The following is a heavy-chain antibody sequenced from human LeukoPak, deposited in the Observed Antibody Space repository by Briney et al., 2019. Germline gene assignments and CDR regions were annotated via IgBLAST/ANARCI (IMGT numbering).Heavy chain of an antibody. CDR2: INSSGSTI. CDR1: GFTFSSYE. D-gene: IGHD3-22*01. V-gene: IGHV3-48*03. CDR3: ARNYDLGFDP. J-gene: IGHJ5*02. Sequence: QSGGSLRLSCAAPGFTFSSYEMNWVRQAPGKGLEWVSYINSSGSTIYYADSVKGRFTISRDNAKNSLYLQMNSLRAEDTAVYYCARNYDLGFDPWGQGTLVTVSS.